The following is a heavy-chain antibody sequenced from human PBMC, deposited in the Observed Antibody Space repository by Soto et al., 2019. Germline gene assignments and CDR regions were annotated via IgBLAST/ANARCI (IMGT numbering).Heavy chain of an antibody. V-gene: IGHV4-34*01. CDR3: ARHRSGASDFDY. J-gene: IGHJ4*02. D-gene: IGHD2-8*02. CDR1: GESFSGY. Sequence: QVQLQQWGAGLLKPSETLSLTCAVSGESFSGYWSWIRQPPGKGLEWIGEINHGGVTVYNPSLKRRVXXXVXXSNEQLSLRLNSVTAADTAVYYCARHRSGASDFDYWGQGTLVTVSS. CDR2: INHGGVT.